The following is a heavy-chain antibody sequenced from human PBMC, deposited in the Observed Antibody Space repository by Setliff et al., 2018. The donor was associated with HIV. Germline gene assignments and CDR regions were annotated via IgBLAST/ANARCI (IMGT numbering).Heavy chain of an antibody. CDR1: GYTFTTYA. CDR3: ARGHYYDSSGVGDY. D-gene: IGHD3-22*01. J-gene: IGHJ4*02. Sequence: ASVKVSCKASGYTFTTYAMHWVRQAPGQSLEWMGWINAGNGNTKYSQKFQGRVTITRDTSASTAYMELSSLRSEDTAVYYCARGHYYDSSGVGDYWGQGTLVTVSS. V-gene: IGHV1-3*01. CDR2: INAGNGNT.